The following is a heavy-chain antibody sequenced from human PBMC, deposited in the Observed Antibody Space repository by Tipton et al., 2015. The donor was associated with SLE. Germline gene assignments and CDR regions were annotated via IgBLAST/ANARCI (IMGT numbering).Heavy chain of an antibody. CDR2: IWYDGSSR. D-gene: IGHD3/OR15-3a*01. CDR1: GFTFGNYG. CDR3: ARDGDWGRAFDI. J-gene: IGHJ3*02. V-gene: IGHV3-33*01. Sequence: SGFTFGNYGMHWVRQAPGKGLEWVAVIWYDGSSRYHADSVKGRFTISRDNSKNTLYLEMNSLRADDTAVYYCARDGDWGRAFDIWGQGTMVTVSS.